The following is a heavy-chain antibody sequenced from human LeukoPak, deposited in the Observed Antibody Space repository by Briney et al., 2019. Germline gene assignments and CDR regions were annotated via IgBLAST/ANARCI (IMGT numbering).Heavy chain of an antibody. D-gene: IGHD5-18*01. CDR3: ARDRIQLSGFPLMDY. CDR2: IIPIFGTA. V-gene: IGHV1-69*01. J-gene: IGHJ4*02. Sequence: ASVKVSCKASGGTLSSYAISWVRQAPGQGLEWMGGIIPIFGTANYAQKFQGRVTITADESTSTAYMELSSLRSEDTAVYYCARDRIQLSGFPLMDYWGQGTLVTVSS. CDR1: GGTLSSYA.